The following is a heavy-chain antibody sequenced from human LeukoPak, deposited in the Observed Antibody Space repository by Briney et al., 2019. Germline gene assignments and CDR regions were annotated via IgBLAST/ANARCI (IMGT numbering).Heavy chain of an antibody. CDR2: INTQNGNT. V-gene: IGHV1-18*01. J-gene: IGHJ5*02. D-gene: IGHD5-12*01. CDR1: GYTFNTYG. Sequence: ASVKVSCKASGYTFNTYGISWVRQASGQGPEWMGWINTQNGNTNYTQKLQGRVTMTTDTSTSTAYMELRSLTSDDTAVYYCARKTIGYHWFDPWGQGTLVTVSS. CDR3: ARKTIGYHWFDP.